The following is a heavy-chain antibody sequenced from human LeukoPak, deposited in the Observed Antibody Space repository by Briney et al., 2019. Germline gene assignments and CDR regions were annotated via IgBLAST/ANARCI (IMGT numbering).Heavy chain of an antibody. D-gene: IGHD4-11*01. Sequence: TSETLSLTCTVSGGSISSSSYYWGWIRQPPGKGLEWIGSIYYSGSTYYNPSLKSRVTISVDTSKNQFSLKLSSVTAADTAVYYCARHPNSNPIDYWGQGTLVTVSS. J-gene: IGHJ4*02. V-gene: IGHV4-39*01. CDR1: GGSISSSSYY. CDR2: IYYSGST. CDR3: ARHPNSNPIDY.